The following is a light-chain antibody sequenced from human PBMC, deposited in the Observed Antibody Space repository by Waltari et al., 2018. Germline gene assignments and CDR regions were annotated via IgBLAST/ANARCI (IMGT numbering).Light chain of an antibody. V-gene: IGLV1-40*01. Sequence: QSVLTQPPSVSGAPGPTVTISFTGGSSTIGAPYDVHWYQHLLGTAPKVVVYGNNNRPSGVPDRFSGSKSGTSASLTISGLQAEDEADYYCQSYDSRLSAYVFGGGTKLTVL. CDR3: QSYDSRLSAYV. CDR2: GNN. CDR1: SSTIGAPYD. J-gene: IGLJ3*02.